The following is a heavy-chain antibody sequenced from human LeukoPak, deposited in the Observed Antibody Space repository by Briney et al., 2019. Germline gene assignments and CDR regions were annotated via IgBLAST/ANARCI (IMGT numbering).Heavy chain of an antibody. Sequence: PSETLSLTCTVSGGSISSYYWSWIRQPPGKGLEWIGYIYYSGSTNYNPSLKSRVTISVDTSKNQFSLKLSSVTAADTAVYYCARAGEQQLEFDYWGQGTLVTASS. CDR1: GGSISSYY. CDR3: ARAGEQQLEFDY. V-gene: IGHV4-59*01. CDR2: IYYSGST. J-gene: IGHJ4*02. D-gene: IGHD6-13*01.